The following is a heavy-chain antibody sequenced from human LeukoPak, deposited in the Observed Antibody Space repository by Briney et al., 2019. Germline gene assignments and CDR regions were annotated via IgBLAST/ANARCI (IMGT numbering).Heavy chain of an antibody. J-gene: IGHJ6*02. CDR3: ARDSRHPYYYGLDV. CDR1: GGSISSYY. Sequence: PSETLSLTCTVSGGSISSYYWNWIRQPPGKGLEWIGYVYHTGGTKYTPSLKSRVTISLDTPKNQFSLRLSSVTAADTTVYYCARDSRHPYYYGLDVWGQGTTVIVSS. CDR2: VYHTGGT. V-gene: IGHV4-59*01.